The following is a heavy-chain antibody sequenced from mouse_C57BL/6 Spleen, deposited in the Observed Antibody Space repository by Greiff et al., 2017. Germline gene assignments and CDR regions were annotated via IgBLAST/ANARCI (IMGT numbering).Heavy chain of an antibody. CDR3: TTWGGYWYFDV. CDR1: GFNIKDDY. CDR2: IDPENGDT. D-gene: IGHD1-1*02. V-gene: IGHV14-4*01. Sequence: EVQLQQSGAELVRPGASVKLSCTASGFNIKDDYMHWVKQRPEQGLEWIGWIDPENGDTEYASKFQGKATITADTSSNTAYLQLSSLTSEDTAVYYCTTWGGYWYFDVWGTGTTVTVSS. J-gene: IGHJ1*03.